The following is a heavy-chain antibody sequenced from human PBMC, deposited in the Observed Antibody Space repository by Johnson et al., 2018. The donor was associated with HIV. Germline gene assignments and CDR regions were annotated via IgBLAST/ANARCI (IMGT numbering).Heavy chain of an antibody. CDR2: ISYDGINK. V-gene: IGHV3-30*04. CDR1: GFTFSSYA. D-gene: IGHD3-22*01. CDR3: ARGEYDSSGWSEEDGAFDI. J-gene: IGHJ3*02. Sequence: QVQLVESGGGVVQPGRSLRLSCAASGFTFSSYAMYWVRQAPGKGLEWVAVISYDGINKYYTDSVKGRFTISRDNSKNTLYLQMNSLRAEDTAVYYCARGEYDSSGWSEEDGAFDIWGQGTMVTVSS.